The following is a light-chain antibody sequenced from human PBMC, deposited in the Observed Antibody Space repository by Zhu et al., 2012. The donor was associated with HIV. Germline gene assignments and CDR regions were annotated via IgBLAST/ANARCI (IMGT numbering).Light chain of an antibody. Sequence: DIQMTQSPSTLSASVGDRVTITCRASQSISSWLAWYQQKPEKAPKLLIFKASTLESGVPSRFSGSGSGTEFTLTISSLQPEDFATYYCQHLTIYPTFGGGSKVEIK. J-gene: IGKJ4*01. CDR2: KAS. CDR3: QHLTIYPT. V-gene: IGKV1-5*03. CDR1: QSISSW.